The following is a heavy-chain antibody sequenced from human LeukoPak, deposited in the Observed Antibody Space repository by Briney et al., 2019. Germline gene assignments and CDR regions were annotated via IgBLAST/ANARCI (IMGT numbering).Heavy chain of an antibody. CDR1: GGSISSSNW. D-gene: IGHD3-22*01. V-gene: IGHV4-4*02. Sequence: PSGTLSLTCAVSGGSISSSNWWSWVRQPPGKGLEWIGEIYHSGSTNYNPSLKSRVTISVDKSKNQFSLKLSSVTAVDTAVYFCARGPYSYDSSGAFDIWGQGTMVTVSS. CDR3: ARGPYSYDSSGAFDI. J-gene: IGHJ3*02. CDR2: IYHSGST.